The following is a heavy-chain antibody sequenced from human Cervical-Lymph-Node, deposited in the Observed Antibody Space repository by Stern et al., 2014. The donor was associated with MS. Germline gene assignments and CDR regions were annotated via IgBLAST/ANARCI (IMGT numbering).Heavy chain of an antibody. D-gene: IGHD6-6*01. CDR3: ARGDSSSPLEY. Sequence: MHLVESGGGVVQPGRSLRLSCAASGFTFSSYCMHWVRQTPGKGLEWVAVIWYDGSNQYYADSVKGRFTISRDNSENTLYLQMNSLRAEDTAVYYCARGDSSSPLEYWGQGTLVTVSS. CDR1: GFTFSSYC. V-gene: IGHV3-33*01. J-gene: IGHJ4*02. CDR2: IWYDGSNQ.